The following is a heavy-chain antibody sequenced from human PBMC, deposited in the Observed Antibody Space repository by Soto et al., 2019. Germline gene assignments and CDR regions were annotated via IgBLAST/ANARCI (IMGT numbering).Heavy chain of an antibody. CDR2: SSGSXXXX. V-gene: IGHV3-23*01. J-gene: IGHJ4*02. CDR3: XXXXXXXXXXDY. Sequence: EVQLLESGGGLVQPGGSLRLSCAASGFTFSSYAMSWVRQAPGKGLEWVSASSGSXXXXXYADXVKGRFTISRDNSKXXXXXXXXXXXXXXXXXXXXXXXXXXXXXXDYWGQGTLVTVSS. CDR1: GFTFSSYA.